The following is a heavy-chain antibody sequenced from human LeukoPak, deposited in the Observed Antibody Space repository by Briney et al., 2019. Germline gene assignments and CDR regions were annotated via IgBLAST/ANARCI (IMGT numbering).Heavy chain of an antibody. D-gene: IGHD3-10*01. CDR2: ISAYNGNT. Sequence: GASVKLSCKASGYTFTSYGISWVRQAPGQGLEWMGWISAYNGNTNYAQKLQGRVTMTTDTSTSTAYMELRSLRSDDTAVYYCAKLLWFGELLENAFDIWGQGTMVTVSS. V-gene: IGHV1-18*01. J-gene: IGHJ3*02. CDR3: AKLLWFGELLENAFDI. CDR1: GYTFTSYG.